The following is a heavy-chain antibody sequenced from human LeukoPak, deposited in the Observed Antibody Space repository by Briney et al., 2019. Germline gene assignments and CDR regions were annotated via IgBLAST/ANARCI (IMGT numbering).Heavy chain of an antibody. J-gene: IGHJ4*02. Sequence: PGGSLRLSCAASGFTFISYAMNWVRQAPGTGLEGVSAISGSGGSTYYADSLKGRFTISRDNSKNTLYLQMNSLRAEDTAVYYCAKDSREVQELDYWGQGTLVTVSS. CDR1: GFTFISYA. D-gene: IGHD1-26*01. CDR2: ISGSGGST. V-gene: IGHV3-23*01. CDR3: AKDSREVQELDY.